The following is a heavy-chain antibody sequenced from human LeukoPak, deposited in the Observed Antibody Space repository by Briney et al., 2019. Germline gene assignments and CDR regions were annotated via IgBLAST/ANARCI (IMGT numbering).Heavy chain of an antibody. V-gene: IGHV3-23*01. CDR2: ITASGHNT. Sequence: GWSLTLSCPPSGFSFSSYAMSWVGQAPGKALEWVSSITASGHNTYYVDSVKGRFTISRDNSKNTLYLQIDSLRADETAVYYCATRPAADIGPLDFWGQGTLVTVSS. CDR3: ATRPAADIGPLDF. J-gene: IGHJ4*02. CDR1: GFSFSSYA. D-gene: IGHD2-2*01.